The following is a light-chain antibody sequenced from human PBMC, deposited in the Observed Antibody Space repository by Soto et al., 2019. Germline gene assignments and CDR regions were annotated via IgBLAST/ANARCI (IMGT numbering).Light chain of an antibody. J-gene: IGKJ1*01. CDR1: QSISSW. CDR2: NAS. V-gene: IGKV1-5*03. CDR3: QQYNSSPT. Sequence: DIQMTQSPSTLSVSVGDRVTITCRASQSISSWLAWYQQKPGKAPRLLIYNASSLESGVPARFSGSGSGTEFTLTISSLQPDDFAVYYCQQYNSSPTFGQGTKVEIK.